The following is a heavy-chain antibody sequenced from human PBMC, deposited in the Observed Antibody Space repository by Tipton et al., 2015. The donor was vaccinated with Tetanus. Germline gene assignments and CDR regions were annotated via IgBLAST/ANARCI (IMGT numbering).Heavy chain of an antibody. CDR1: GGSFSGYY. V-gene: IGHV4-34*01. CDR2: IHPSGSV. J-gene: IGHJ4*02. Sequence: TLSLTCAVYGGSFSGYYWSWIRQSPGKGLEWIGEIHPSGSVNYNPSLKSRVTILLDTSENQFSLKLSSVTGADTAVYYCARGRDQYKSGNYWGQGTLVTVSS. CDR3: ARGRDQYKSGNY. D-gene: IGHD5-24*01.